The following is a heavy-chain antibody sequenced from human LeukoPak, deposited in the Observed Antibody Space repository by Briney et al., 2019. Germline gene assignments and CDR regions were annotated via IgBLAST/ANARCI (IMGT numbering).Heavy chain of an antibody. J-gene: IGHJ4*02. D-gene: IGHD6-13*01. CDR2: ISYDGSNK. V-gene: IGHV3-30*03. Sequence: GGSLRLPCAASGFTFSSYGMHWVRQAPGKGLEWVAVISYDGSNKYYADSVKGRFTISRDNSKNTLYLQMNSLRAEDTAVYYCAGYSSSWDFDYWGQGTLVTVSS. CDR3: AGYSSSWDFDY. CDR1: GFTFSSYG.